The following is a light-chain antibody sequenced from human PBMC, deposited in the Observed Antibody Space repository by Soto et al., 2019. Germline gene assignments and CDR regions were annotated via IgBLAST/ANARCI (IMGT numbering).Light chain of an antibody. CDR3: HQRSKWPLT. CDR1: RSVRSY. J-gene: IGKJ4*01. V-gene: IGKV3-11*01. Sequence: EFVLTQSPGTLSLSPWERATLSCMASRSVRSYLALYQQKPGQAPRLLIYDASNRATDIPARFSGSGSGTDFTLTISSLDPEDSAVYYCHQRSKWPLTFGGGTKVDIK. CDR2: DAS.